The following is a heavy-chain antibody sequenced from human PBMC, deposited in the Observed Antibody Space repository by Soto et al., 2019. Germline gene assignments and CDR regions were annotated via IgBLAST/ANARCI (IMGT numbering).Heavy chain of an antibody. Sequence: GGSLRLSCAASGVTFSSYAMSWVRQAPGKGLEWVSAISGSGGSTYYADSVKGRFTISRDNSKNTMYLQMNSLRAEDTAVYYCAKSGGYCSGGSCYDITFDYWGQETLVTVSS. J-gene: IGHJ4*02. V-gene: IGHV3-23*01. CDR2: ISGSGGST. CDR1: GVTFSSYA. CDR3: AKSGGYCSGGSCYDITFDY. D-gene: IGHD2-15*01.